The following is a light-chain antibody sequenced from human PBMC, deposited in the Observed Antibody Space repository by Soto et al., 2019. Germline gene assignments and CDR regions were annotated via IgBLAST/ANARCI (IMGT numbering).Light chain of an antibody. CDR2: DAS. V-gene: IGKV1-33*01. CDR3: QHYDTLPPT. CDR1: QDISHN. J-gene: IGKJ4*01. Sequence: DIQMTQSPSSLSASVGDRVTITCQASQDISHNLNWFQQKPGKAPNLLIFDASKLETGVPSRFPGSGSGTHFSFTLTSLQPEDIATYYWQHYDTLPPTVGGGTEVEIK.